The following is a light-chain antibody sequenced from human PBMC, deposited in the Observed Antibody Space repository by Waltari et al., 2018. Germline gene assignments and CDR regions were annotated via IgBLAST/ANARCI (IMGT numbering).Light chain of an antibody. V-gene: IGLV2-14*01. J-gene: IGLJ2*01. CDR1: ASDVGGFDF. Sequence: QSALTQPASVSGSPGQSITVSCTGTASDVGGFDFVSWYQQHPGKVPKLILFQVDNRPSDVSSRFSGSKSGNTASLIISGLQPEDEAQYYCASFASDNAVLFGGGT. CDR2: QVD. CDR3: ASFASDNAVL.